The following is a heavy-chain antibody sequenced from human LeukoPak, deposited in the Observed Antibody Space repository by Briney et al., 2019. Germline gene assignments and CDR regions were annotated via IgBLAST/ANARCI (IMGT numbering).Heavy chain of an antibody. CDR1: GGSISSSSYY. V-gene: IGHV3-23*01. D-gene: IGHD6-19*01. CDR3: AKHGSGSGWSRLFDY. Sequence: PSETLSLTCTASGGSISSSSYYWGWVRQPPGKGLEWVSAISGSGGSTYYADSVKGRFTISRDNSKNTLYLQMNSLRAEDTAVYYCAKHGSGSGWSRLFDYWGQGTLVTVSS. J-gene: IGHJ4*02. CDR2: ISGSGGST.